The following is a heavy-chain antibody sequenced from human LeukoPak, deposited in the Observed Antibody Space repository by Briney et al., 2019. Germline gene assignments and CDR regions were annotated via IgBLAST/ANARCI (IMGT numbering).Heavy chain of an antibody. CDR3: ARGNVLRFLEWRQTGYYYYMDV. V-gene: IGHV1-69*01. Sequence: GASVKVSCKASGGTFSSYAISWVRQAPGQGLEWMGGIIPIFGTANYAQKFQGRVTITADESTSTAYMELSSLRSEDTAVYYCARGNVLRFLEWRQTGYYYYMDVWGKGTTVTVSS. J-gene: IGHJ6*03. CDR2: IIPIFGTA. CDR1: GGTFSSYA. D-gene: IGHD3-3*01.